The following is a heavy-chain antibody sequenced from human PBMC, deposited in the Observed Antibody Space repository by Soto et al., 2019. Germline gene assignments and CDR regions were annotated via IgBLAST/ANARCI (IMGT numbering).Heavy chain of an antibody. Sequence: QVQLVPSGAEVKKTGSSVKVFCKASGGTFSSYAISGVRQAPGICLEWMGGISPIFGPANYAQKFKGGVTITADDTTRTANRKLSRLRSEDTAVYYGARDQGIVVFIGGGAFDIWGQGTMVTVSS. J-gene: IGHJ3*02. V-gene: IGHV1-69*01. D-gene: IGHD3-22*01. CDR3: ARDQGIVVFIGGGAFDI. CDR1: GGTFSSYA. CDR2: ISPIFGPA.